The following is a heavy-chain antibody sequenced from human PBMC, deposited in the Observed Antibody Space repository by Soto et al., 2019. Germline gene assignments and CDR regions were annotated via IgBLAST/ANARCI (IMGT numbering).Heavy chain of an antibody. V-gene: IGHV4-59*01. CDR2: IYYSGST. Sequence: ETLSLTCTVSGGSISSYYWSWIRQPPGKGLEWIGYIYYSGSTNYNPSLKSRVTISVDTSKNQFSLKLSSVTAADTAVYYCARGPWLDFYYYYYMDVWGKGTTVTVSS. D-gene: IGHD6-19*01. CDR3: ARGPWLDFYYYYYMDV. CDR1: GGSISSYY. J-gene: IGHJ6*03.